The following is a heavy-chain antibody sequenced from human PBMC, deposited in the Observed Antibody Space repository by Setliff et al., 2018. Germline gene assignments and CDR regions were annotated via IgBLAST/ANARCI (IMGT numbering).Heavy chain of an antibody. V-gene: IGHV4-39*07. CDR3: ARGPYNIYDRSGYGFTNWFDP. CDR1: GGSISSSSYY. Sequence: SETLSLTCTVSGGSISSSSYYWGWTRQPPGKGLEWIGSIYYRGSTYYNPSLKSRVTISIDTSKNQFSLKLSSVTAADTAVYYCARGPYNIYDRSGYGFTNWFDPWGQGILVTVSS. D-gene: IGHD3-22*01. J-gene: IGHJ5*02. CDR2: IYYRGST.